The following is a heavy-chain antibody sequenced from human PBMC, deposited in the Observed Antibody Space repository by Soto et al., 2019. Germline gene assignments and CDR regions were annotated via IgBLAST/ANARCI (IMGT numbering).Heavy chain of an antibody. D-gene: IGHD3-3*01. V-gene: IGHV1-18*04. Sequence: QLQLVQSGGEVKKPGAAVRVSCEAYGYPFSKYGISWIRQAPGQGLEWMGWIKPDNGNTDYAQKFQGRVTMTTDTSSNTAYMELSSLRSDDTAVYYCATSNDSGFDPWGQGTLVSVSS. CDR1: GYPFSKYG. J-gene: IGHJ5*02. CDR2: IKPDNGNT. CDR3: ATSNDSGFDP.